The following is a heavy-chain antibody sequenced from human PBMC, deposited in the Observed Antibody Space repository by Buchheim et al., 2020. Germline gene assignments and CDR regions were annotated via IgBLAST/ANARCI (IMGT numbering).Heavy chain of an antibody. CDR3: TTEVLLRWYTEYGMDV. CDR1: GFTFSNAW. CDR2: IKSKTDGGTT. J-gene: IGHJ6*02. D-gene: IGHD4-23*01. Sequence: EVQLVESGGGLVKPGGSLRLSCAASGFTFSNAWMSWVRQAPGKGLEWVGRIKSKTDGGTTDYAAPVKGRFTISRADSKNKLYLQMNSLKTEDTAVYYCTTEVLLRWYTEYGMDVWGQGTT. V-gene: IGHV3-15*01.